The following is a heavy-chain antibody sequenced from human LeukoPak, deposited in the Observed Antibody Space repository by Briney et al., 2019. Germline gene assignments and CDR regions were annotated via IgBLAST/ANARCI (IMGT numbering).Heavy chain of an antibody. V-gene: IGHV3-33*01. J-gene: IGHJ4*02. CDR2: IWYDGTKA. D-gene: IGHD6-19*01. CDR1: GLIFSNYG. Sequence: GGSLRLSCAASGLIFSNYGMHWVRQAPGKGLEWVAVIWYDGTKAYYTDSVKGRFTISRDNSKNTLYLQMNSLRAEDTAVYYCTRDISSGWYDYWGQGTLVTVSP. CDR3: TRDISSGWYDY.